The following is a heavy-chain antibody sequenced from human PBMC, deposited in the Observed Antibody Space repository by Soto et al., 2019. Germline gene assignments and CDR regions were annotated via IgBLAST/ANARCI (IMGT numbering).Heavy chain of an antibody. CDR2: ISGSGSSV. Sequence: GGSLRLSCAASGFTFSSYAMNWVRQAPGKGLEWVSSISGSGSSVYYADSVKGRFTISRDISKKTVYLQMNSLRGEGTAVYYCARDSYVAARGAYFAYWGHGTLVTVSS. D-gene: IGHD3-10*02. V-gene: IGHV3-23*01. CDR1: GFTFSSYA. J-gene: IGHJ4*03. CDR3: ARDSYVAARGAYFAY.